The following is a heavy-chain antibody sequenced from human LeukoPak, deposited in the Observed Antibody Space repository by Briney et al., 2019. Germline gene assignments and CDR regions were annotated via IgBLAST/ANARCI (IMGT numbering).Heavy chain of an antibody. CDR1: GFTFSNAW. CDR2: IKSKTDGGTT. J-gene: IGHJ4*02. D-gene: IGHD2-2*01. V-gene: IGHV3-15*01. CDR3: TTSPPAAPEDY. Sequence: NPGGSLRLSGAASGFTFSNAWMSWVRQAPGKGLEWVGRIKSKTDGGTTDYAAPVKGRFTISRDDSKNTLYLQMNSLKTEDTAVYYCTTSPPAAPEDYWGQGTLVTVSS.